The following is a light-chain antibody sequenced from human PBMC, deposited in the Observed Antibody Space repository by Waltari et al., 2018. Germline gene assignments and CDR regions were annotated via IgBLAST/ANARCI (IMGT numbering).Light chain of an antibody. V-gene: IGKV3-20*01. CDR3: QQYDGIVLT. J-gene: IGKJ4*01. Sequence: EIVLTQSPGTLSLSPGERATLSCRASQSVGSISLTWYQQKPGQAPSLLIYGASTRATGIPDRFSGSGSGTDSTLTISRLEPEDFAVYYCQQYDGIVLTFGGGTKVEI. CDR2: GAS. CDR1: QSVGSIS.